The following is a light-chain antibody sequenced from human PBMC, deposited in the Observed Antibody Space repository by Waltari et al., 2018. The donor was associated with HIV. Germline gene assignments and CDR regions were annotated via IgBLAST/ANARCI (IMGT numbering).Light chain of an antibody. CDR1: SSNIGAGYD. V-gene: IGLV1-40*01. J-gene: IGLJ3*02. Sequence: QSVLTQPPSVSGAPGQRVTFSCTGSSSNIGAGYDVHWYQQLPGTAPKLLIYGNNNRPSGVPDRFSGSQSGTSASLAITGLQAEDEADYYCQSYDSSLSGSWVFGGGTKLTVL. CDR3: QSYDSSLSGSWV. CDR2: GNN.